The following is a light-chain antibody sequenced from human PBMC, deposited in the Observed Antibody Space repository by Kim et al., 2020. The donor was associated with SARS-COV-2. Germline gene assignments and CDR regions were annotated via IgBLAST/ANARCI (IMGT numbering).Light chain of an antibody. V-gene: IGLV3-1*01. Sequence: SYELTQPPSVSVSPGQTAIITCSGDKLGDKYACWYQQKPGQSPVLVIYQDSKRPSGIPERFSGSNSGNTATLTISGTQAMDEADYYCQAWDSSTGVFGTGTKLTVL. J-gene: IGLJ1*01. CDR1: KLGDKY. CDR2: QDS. CDR3: QAWDSSTGV.